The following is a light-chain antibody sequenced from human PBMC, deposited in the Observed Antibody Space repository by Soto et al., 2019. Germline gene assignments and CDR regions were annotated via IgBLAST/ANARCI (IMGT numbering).Light chain of an antibody. V-gene: IGKV3-20*01. CDR2: GAS. CDR3: QQYDTSPPLYT. J-gene: IGKJ2*01. CDR1: QTVDSVY. Sequence: EIVLTQSPGTLSLSPGERATLSCRASQTVDSVYLAWYQQKPGQPPRLLIYGASTRAAGIPKRFSGSGSGTDFTLTISRGEPEDFAVYYCQQYDTSPPLYTFGQGTNLEIK.